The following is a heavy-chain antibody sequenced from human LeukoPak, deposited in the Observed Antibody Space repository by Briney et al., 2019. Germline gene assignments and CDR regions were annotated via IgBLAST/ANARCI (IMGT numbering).Heavy chain of an antibody. V-gene: IGHV3-49*03. Sequence: PGGSLRLSCTASGFTFGDYAMSWFRQAPGKGLEWVGFIRSKAYGGTTEYAASVKGRFTISRDDSKSIAYLQMNSLKTEDTAVYYCTTDSRGWYSDYFDYWGQGTLVTVSS. CDR1: GFTFGDYA. CDR2: IRSKAYGGTT. J-gene: IGHJ4*02. D-gene: IGHD6-19*01. CDR3: TTDSRGWYSDYFDY.